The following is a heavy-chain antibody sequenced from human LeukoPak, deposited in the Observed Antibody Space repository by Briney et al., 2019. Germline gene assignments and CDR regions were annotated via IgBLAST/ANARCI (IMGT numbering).Heavy chain of an antibody. D-gene: IGHD6-19*01. J-gene: IGHJ4*02. V-gene: IGHV1-18*01. CDR1: GYTFTSNG. CDR2: ISAYNGNT. CDR3: ARDSTGIAVAGNSPDFDY. Sequence: GASVKVSCKASGYTFTSNGISWVRQAPGQGLEWMGWISAYNGNTNYAQKLQGRVTMTTDTSTSTAYMELRSLRSDDTAVYYCARDSTGIAVAGNSPDFDYWGQGTLVIVSS.